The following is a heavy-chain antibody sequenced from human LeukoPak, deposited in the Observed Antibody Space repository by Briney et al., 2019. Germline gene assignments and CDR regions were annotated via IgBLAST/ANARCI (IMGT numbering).Heavy chain of an antibody. CDR2: IYSGGGT. CDR1: GFTVSSNY. D-gene: IGHD4-23*01. J-gene: IGHJ4*02. V-gene: IGHV3-53*01. CDR3: AKERQGGNSYGDEAFYFDY. Sequence: PGGSLRLSCAASGFTVSSNYMSWVRQAPGKGLEWGSVIYSGGGTYYADSVKGRFTFSRDNSKNTLYLQMHSLRAEDTAIYYCAKERQGGNSYGDEAFYFDYWGQGTLVTVSS.